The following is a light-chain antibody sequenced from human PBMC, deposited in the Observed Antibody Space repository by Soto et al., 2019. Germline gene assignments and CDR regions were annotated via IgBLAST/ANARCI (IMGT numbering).Light chain of an antibody. CDR1: QSIRRS. CDR2: AAS. Sequence: DIQMTQSPSSLSASVGDRVTITCRASQSIRRSLNWYQQKPGKAPKLLIYAASSLQSGVPSRFSGTGSGTDFTLTISSLQPEDFAVYYCQQYGRSPFTFGQGTKLQIK. CDR3: QQYGRSPFT. V-gene: IGKV1-39*01. J-gene: IGKJ2*01.